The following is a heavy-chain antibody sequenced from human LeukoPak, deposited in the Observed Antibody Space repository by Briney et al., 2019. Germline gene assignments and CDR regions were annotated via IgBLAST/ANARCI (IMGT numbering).Heavy chain of an antibody. J-gene: IGHJ6*02. CDR3: AKNGDYPYYYYGMDV. CDR2: ISGSGGST. Sequence: AGGSLRLSCAASGFTFSSYAMSWVRQAPGKGLEWVSAISGSGGSTYYADSVKGRFTISRDNSKNTLYLQMNSLRAEDTAVYYCAKNGDYPYYYYGMDVWGQGTTVTVSS. V-gene: IGHV3-23*01. CDR1: GFTFSSYA. D-gene: IGHD4-17*01.